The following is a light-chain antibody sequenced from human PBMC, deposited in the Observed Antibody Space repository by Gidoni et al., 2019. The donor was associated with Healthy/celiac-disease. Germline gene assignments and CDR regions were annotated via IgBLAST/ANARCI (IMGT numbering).Light chain of an antibody. J-gene: IGKJ5*01. Sequence: DIQMTQSPSSLSASVGDRVTITCRASQSSSSYLNWYQQKPGKAPKLLIYAASSLQSGVPSRFSGSGSGTDFTLTISSLQPEDFATYYCQQSYSTPQTFGQXTRLEIK. V-gene: IGKV1-39*01. CDR2: AAS. CDR3: QQSYSTPQT. CDR1: QSSSSY.